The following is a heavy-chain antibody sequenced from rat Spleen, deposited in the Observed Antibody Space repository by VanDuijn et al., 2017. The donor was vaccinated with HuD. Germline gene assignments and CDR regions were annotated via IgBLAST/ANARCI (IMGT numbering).Heavy chain of an antibody. V-gene: IGHV5-31*01. J-gene: IGHJ2*01. CDR2: IPNGVPNT. CDR3: ARDTNYFDY. CDR1: GFTFNNYW. Sequence: EVQLVESGGGLVQPGRSLKLSCVASGFTFNNYWMTWIRQAPGKGLEWVASIPNGVPNTYYSDSVKDRFTISRDNTKNTLYLQMNSLRSEDTATYYCARDTNYFDYWGHGVMVTVSS.